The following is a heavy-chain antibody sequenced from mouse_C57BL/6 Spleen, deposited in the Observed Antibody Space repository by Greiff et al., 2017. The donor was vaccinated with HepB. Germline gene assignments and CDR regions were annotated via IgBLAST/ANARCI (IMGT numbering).Heavy chain of an antibody. V-gene: IGHV1-26*01. J-gene: IGHJ4*01. Sequence: VQLQQSGPELVKPGASVKISCKASGYTFTDYYMNWVKQSHGKSLEWIGDINPNNGGTSYNQKFKGKATLTVDKSSSTAYMELRSLTSEDSAVYYCARREWLRDYAMDYWGQGTSVTVSS. CDR2: INPNNGGT. CDR1: GYTFTDYY. D-gene: IGHD2-2*01. CDR3: ARREWLRDYAMDY.